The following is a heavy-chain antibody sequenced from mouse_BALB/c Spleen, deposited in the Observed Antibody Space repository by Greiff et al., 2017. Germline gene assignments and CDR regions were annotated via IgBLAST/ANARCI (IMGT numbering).Heavy chain of an antibody. D-gene: IGHD2-1*01. CDR1: GYTFTSYW. CDR2: INPSNGRT. CDR3: ASPYSYGNPAWFAY. Sequence: QVQLQQPGAELVKPGASVKLSCKASGYTFTSYWMHWVKQRPGQGLEWIGEINPSNGRTNYNEKFKSKATLTVDKSSSTAYMQLSSLTSEDSAVYYCASPYSYGNPAWFAYWGQGTLVTVSA. J-gene: IGHJ3*01. V-gene: IGHV1S81*02.